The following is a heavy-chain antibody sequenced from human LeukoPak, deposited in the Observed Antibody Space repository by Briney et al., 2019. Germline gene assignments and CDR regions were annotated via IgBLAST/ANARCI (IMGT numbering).Heavy chain of an antibody. CDR3: ARPLGVNRSWFDP. CDR1: GGSFSGYY. Sequence: SETLSLTCAVYGGSFSGYYWSWIRQPPGKGLEWIGEINHSGSTNYNPSLKSRVTISVDTSKNQFSLKLSSVTAADTAVYYCARPLGVNRSWFDPWGQGTLVTVSS. J-gene: IGHJ5*02. CDR2: INHSGST. V-gene: IGHV4-34*01. D-gene: IGHD2/OR15-2a*01.